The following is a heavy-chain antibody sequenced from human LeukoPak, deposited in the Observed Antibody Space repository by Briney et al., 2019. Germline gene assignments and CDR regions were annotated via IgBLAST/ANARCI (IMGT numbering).Heavy chain of an antibody. D-gene: IGHD1-1*01. CDR2: IGTAGDT. Sequence: GGSLRLSCAASGFTFSDYDMHWVRQATGKGLEWVSPIGTAGDTYYTGSVKGRFTISRENAKNSLYLQMNSLRAGDTDVYYCARVAKERVGGVYYFDYWGQGSLVTVSS. CDR1: GFTFSDYD. CDR3: ARVAKERVGGVYYFDY. J-gene: IGHJ4*02. V-gene: IGHV3-13*01.